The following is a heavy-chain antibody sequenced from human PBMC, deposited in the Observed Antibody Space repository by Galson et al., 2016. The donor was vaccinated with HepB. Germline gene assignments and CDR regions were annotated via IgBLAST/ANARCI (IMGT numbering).Heavy chain of an antibody. D-gene: IGHD3-22*01. CDR3: ARNYGYFDNSWYYYSSGVIGA. Sequence: ETLSLTCSVSGDSVSYYFWTWIRQPPGKGLGWIGYISNSGSTSYNPSLKSRVIISLDKSKNEFSLRLRSLTAAETAVYYCARNYGYFDNSWYYYSSGVIGAWGQGTLVTVSS. CDR1: GDSVSYYF. V-gene: IGHV4-59*02. CDR2: ISNSGST. J-gene: IGHJ5*02.